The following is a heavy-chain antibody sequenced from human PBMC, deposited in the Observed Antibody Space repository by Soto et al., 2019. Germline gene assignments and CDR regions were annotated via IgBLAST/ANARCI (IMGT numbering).Heavy chain of an antibody. V-gene: IGHV3-30*03. CDR2: ISYDGSNK. Sequence: QVQLVESGGGVVQPGRSLRLSCAASGFTFSSYGMHWVRQAPGKGLEWVAVISYDGSNKYYADSVKGRFTISRDNSKNTLYLQMNSLRAEDTAVYYCATLSHILWFGEAMLFDYWGQGTLVTVSS. J-gene: IGHJ4*02. CDR3: ATLSHILWFGEAMLFDY. CDR1: GFTFSSYG. D-gene: IGHD3-10*01.